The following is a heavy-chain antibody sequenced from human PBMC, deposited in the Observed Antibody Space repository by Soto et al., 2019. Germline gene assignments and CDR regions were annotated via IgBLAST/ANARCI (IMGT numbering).Heavy chain of an antibody. V-gene: IGHV4-31*03. CDR3: ARGSMVRGVIPPFFGMDV. Sequence: SEPLSLTCTVSGGSISSGGYYWSWIRQHPGKGLEWIGYIYYSGSTYYNPSLKSRVTISVDTSKNQFSLKLSSVTAADTAVYYCARGSMVRGVIPPFFGMDVWGQGTTVTVSS. D-gene: IGHD3-10*01. J-gene: IGHJ6*02. CDR1: GGSISSGGYY. CDR2: IYYSGST.